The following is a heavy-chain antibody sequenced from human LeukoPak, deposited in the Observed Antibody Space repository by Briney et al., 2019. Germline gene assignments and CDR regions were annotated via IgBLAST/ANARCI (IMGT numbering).Heavy chain of an antibody. D-gene: IGHD4-11*01. CDR3: ARLLHDWFDS. J-gene: IGHJ5*01. CDR2: INHSGST. Sequence: SETLSLTCAVYGGSFSGYYWSWIRQPPGKGLEWIGEINHSGSTNYNPSLKSRVTISVDTSKNQFSLKLSSVTAADTAVYYCARLLHDWFDSWGQGTLVTASS. CDR1: GGSFSGYY. V-gene: IGHV4-34*01.